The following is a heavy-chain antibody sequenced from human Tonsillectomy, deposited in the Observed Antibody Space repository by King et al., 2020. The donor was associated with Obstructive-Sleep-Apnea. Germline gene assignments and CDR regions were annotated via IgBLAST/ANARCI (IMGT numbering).Heavy chain of an antibody. CDR3: ARERYSGEKYFDY. CDR1: GFNFSYYG. CDR2: IRYDGSNK. V-gene: IGHV3-30*02. J-gene: IGHJ4*02. Sequence: QVQLVESGGGVVQPGRSLRLSCAASGFNFSYYGMHWVRQAPGKGLEWVTFIRYDGSNKYYADSVKGRFIISRDNSKNTLYLQMNSLRAEDTAVYYCARERYSGEKYFDYWVQGTQVTVSS. D-gene: IGHD1-26*01.